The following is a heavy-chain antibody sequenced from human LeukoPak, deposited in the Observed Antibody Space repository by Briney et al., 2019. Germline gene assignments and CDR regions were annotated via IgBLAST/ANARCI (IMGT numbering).Heavy chain of an antibody. D-gene: IGHD5-12*01. Sequence: GESLKISCKGSGYIFTNYWIGWVRQMPGKGLEWMGIIYPRDSDTRYSPSFQGQVTVSADKSISTAYLQWSSLEASDTAIYYCARRQHSGYDFDFWGQGTLVTVSS. V-gene: IGHV5-51*01. CDR3: ARRQHSGYDFDF. CDR1: GYIFTNYW. J-gene: IGHJ4*02. CDR2: IYPRDSDT.